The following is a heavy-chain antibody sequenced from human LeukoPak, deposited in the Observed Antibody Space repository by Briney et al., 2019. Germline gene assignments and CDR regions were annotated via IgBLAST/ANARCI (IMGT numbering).Heavy chain of an antibody. CDR3: ASIDGYNSHFDY. CDR2: IYYSGST. Sequence: SETLSLTCTVSGGSISSNSYYWGWIRQPPGKGLEWIGSIYYSGSTYYNPSLKSRVTISVDTSKNQFSLKLSSVTAADTAVYYCASIDGYNSHFDYWGQGTLVTVSS. J-gene: IGHJ4*02. CDR1: GGSISSNSYY. V-gene: IGHV4-39*01. D-gene: IGHD5-24*01.